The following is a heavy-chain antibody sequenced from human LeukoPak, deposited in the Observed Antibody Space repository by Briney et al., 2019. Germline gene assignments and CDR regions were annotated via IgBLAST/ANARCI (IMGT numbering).Heavy chain of an antibody. V-gene: IGHV3-33*01. D-gene: IGHD3-10*01. Sequence: GRSLRLSRAASGFTFSSYGMHWVRQAPGKGLEWVAVIWYDGSNKYYADSVKGRFTISRDNSKNTLYLQMNSLRAEDTAVYYCARDRVVRHHRSNWFDPWGQGTLVTVSS. CDR3: ARDRVVRHHRSNWFDP. J-gene: IGHJ5*02. CDR2: IWYDGSNK. CDR1: GFTFSSYG.